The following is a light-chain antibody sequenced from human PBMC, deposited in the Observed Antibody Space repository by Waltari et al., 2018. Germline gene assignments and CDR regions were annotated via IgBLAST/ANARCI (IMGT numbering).Light chain of an antibody. CDR3: QQRSKWPRT. CDR2: DAS. V-gene: IGKV3-11*01. CDR1: QSVGIY. Sequence: IVLTQSPGTLSLSPGERATLSCRASQSVGIYLGWYQQRPGQAPRLLIYDASNRVTGIPARFSGSGSGTDFTLTISSLEPEDFVVYYCQQRSKWPRTFGQGTKVEIK. J-gene: IGKJ1*01.